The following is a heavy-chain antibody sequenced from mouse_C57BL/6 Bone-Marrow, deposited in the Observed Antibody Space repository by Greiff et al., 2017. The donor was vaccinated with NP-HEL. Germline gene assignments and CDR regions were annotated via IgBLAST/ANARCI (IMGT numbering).Heavy chain of an antibody. CDR1: GYTFTSYW. D-gene: IGHD2-1*01. Sequence: QVQLQQSGAELVKPGASVKLSCKASGYTFTSYWMHWVKQRPGQGLEWIGMIHPNSGSTNYNEKFKSKATLTVDKSSSTAYMQLSSLTSEDSAVYYCARGGDLLWYLFDYWGQGTTLTVSS. V-gene: IGHV1-64*01. J-gene: IGHJ2*01. CDR3: ARGGDLLWYLFDY. CDR2: IHPNSGST.